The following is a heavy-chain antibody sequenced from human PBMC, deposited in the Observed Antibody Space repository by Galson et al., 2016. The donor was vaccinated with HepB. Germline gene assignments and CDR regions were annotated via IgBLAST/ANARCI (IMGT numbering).Heavy chain of an antibody. V-gene: IGHV1-18*01. CDR2: ISGTNGNT. CDR1: GGTFSSFA. Sequence: SCKASGGTFSSFAINWVRQAPGQGLEWMGWISGTNGNTNYAPSLQCRVTMTRDTSTSTVYMALRSLRFDDTASYYCTGGSRCSGGRCSSPAFDYWVQGTLATVSS. D-gene: IGHD2-15*01. CDR3: TGGSRCSGGRCSSPAFDY. J-gene: IGHJ4*02.